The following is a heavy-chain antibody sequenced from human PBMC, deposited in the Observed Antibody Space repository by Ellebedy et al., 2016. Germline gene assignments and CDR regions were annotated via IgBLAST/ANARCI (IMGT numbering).Heavy chain of an antibody. J-gene: IGHJ4*02. Sequence: GGSLRLSCAASGFTFSSYDMHWVRQATGKGLEWVSAISGSGGSTYYADSVKGRFTISRDNSKNTLYLQMNSLRDEDTAVYYCALTKSSSWYYFDYWGLGTLVTVSS. D-gene: IGHD6-13*01. CDR1: GFTFSSYD. V-gene: IGHV3-23*01. CDR3: ALTKSSSWYYFDY. CDR2: ISGSGGST.